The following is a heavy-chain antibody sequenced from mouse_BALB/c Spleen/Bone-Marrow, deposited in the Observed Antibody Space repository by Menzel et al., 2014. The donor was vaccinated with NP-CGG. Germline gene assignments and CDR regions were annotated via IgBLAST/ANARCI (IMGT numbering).Heavy chain of an antibody. Sequence: EVKLMESGPGLVKPSQSLSLTCTVTGYSITSAYAWNWIRQFPGNNLEWMGYISSSGLTSYNPSLKGRISIARDTSKNQFFLQLNSVTTEDTATYYCARSGNFFDFWGQGTTLTVSS. V-gene: IGHV3-2*02. J-gene: IGHJ2*01. CDR1: GYSITSAYA. D-gene: IGHD1-3*01. CDR3: ARSGNFFDF. CDR2: ISSSGLT.